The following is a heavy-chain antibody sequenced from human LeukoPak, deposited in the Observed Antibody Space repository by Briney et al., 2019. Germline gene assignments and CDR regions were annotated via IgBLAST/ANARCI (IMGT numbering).Heavy chain of an antibody. Sequence: SETLSLTCAVSGGSISSSNWWSWIRQPAGKGLEWIGRIYTSGSTNYNPSLKSRVTMSVDTSKNQFSLKLSSVTAADTAVYYCARDMVRGQNWFDPWGQGTLVTVSS. CDR3: ARDMVRGQNWFDP. J-gene: IGHJ5*02. CDR1: GGSISSSNW. V-gene: IGHV4-4*07. D-gene: IGHD3-10*01. CDR2: IYTSGST.